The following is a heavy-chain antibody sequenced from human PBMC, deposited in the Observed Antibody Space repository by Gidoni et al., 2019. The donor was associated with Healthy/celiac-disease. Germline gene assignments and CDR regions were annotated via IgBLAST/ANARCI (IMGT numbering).Heavy chain of an antibody. CDR3: AREQQLRFLEWLPPTV. J-gene: IGHJ4*02. V-gene: IGHV4-31*03. D-gene: IGHD3-3*01. Sequence: QVQLQESGPGLVKPSQTLSLTCTVSGGSISSGGYYWSWIRQHPGKGLEWIGYIYYSGSTYYNPSLKSRVTISVDTSKNQFSLKLSSVTAADTAVYYCAREQQLRFLEWLPPTVWGQGTLVTVSS. CDR1: GGSISSGGYY. CDR2: IYYSGST.